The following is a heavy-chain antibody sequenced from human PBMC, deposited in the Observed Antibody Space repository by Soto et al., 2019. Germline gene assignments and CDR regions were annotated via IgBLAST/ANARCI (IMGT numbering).Heavy chain of an antibody. D-gene: IGHD3-22*01. J-gene: IGHJ4*02. Sequence: QVQLVEYGGGVVQPGRSLRLSCAASRFTFSRYAMHWVRQAPGKGLEWVAVISYDGRQKHYVDSVKGRFTISRDESDNTLYLQMSSLRPEDTAVYYCAKDGYFDTYYFDHWGQGTLVTVSS. CDR2: ISYDGRQK. V-gene: IGHV3-30*04. CDR1: RFTFSRYA. CDR3: AKDGYFDTYYFDH.